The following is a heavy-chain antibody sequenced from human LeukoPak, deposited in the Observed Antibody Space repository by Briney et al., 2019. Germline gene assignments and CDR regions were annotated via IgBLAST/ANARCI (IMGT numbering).Heavy chain of an antibody. D-gene: IGHD3-3*01. J-gene: IGHJ3*02. Sequence: SQTLSLTCTVSGGSISSGSYYWSWIRQPAGKGLEWIGRIYTSGSTNYNPSLKSRVTISVDTSKNQFSLKLSSVTAADTAVYYCARGYYDFWSGPQTAAFDIWGQGTMVTVSS. V-gene: IGHV4-61*02. CDR2: IYTSGST. CDR1: GGSISSGSYY. CDR3: ARGYYDFWSGPQTAAFDI.